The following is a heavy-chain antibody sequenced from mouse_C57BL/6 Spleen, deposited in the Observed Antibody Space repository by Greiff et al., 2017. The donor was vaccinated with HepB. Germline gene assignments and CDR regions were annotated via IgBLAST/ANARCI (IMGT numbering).Heavy chain of an antibody. D-gene: IGHD1-1*01. CDR1: GFTFSDYY. J-gene: IGHJ4*01. CDR2: INYDGSST. V-gene: IGHV5-16*01. CDR3: ARNYGSSPYYYAMDY. Sequence: EVMLVESEGGLVQPGSSMKLSCTASGFTFSDYYMAWVRQVPEKGLEWVANINYDGSSTYYLDSLKSRFIISRDNAKNILYLQMSSLKSEDTATYYCARNYGSSPYYYAMDYWGQGTSVTVSS.